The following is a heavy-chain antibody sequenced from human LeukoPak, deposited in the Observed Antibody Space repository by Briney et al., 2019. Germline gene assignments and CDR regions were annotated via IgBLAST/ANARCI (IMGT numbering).Heavy chain of an antibody. V-gene: IGHV5-51*01. CDR2: IYPGDSDT. CDR3: ARHYDIYDYYGMDV. Sequence: GESLKISCKGSGYSFTSYWIGWVRQMPGKGLXXXXIIYPGDSDTRYSPSFQGQVTISADKSISTAYLQWSSLKASDTAMYYCARHYDIYDYYGMDVWGQGTTVTVSS. J-gene: IGHJ6*02. D-gene: IGHD3-9*01. CDR1: GYSFTSYW.